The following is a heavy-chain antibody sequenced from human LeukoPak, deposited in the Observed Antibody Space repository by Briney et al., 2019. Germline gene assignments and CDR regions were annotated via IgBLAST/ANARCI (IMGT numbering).Heavy chain of an antibody. V-gene: IGHV3-30-3*01. CDR3: ARVGIAAGYWYFDL. J-gene: IGHJ2*01. CDR2: ISYDGSNK. D-gene: IGHD6-13*01. Sequence: GGSLRLSCAASGFTFSSYAMHWVRQAPGKGLEWVAVISYDGSNKYYADSVKGRFTISRDNSKNTLYLQMNSLRAEDTAVYYCARVGIAAGYWYFDLWGRGTLVTVSS. CDR1: GFTFSSYA.